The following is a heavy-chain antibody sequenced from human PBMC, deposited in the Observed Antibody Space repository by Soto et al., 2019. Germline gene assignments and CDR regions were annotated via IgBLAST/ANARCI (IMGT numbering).Heavy chain of an antibody. J-gene: IGHJ6*02. CDR3: ARGGGITIFGVVIATTDYYYYYGMDV. CDR1: GYTFTGYY. D-gene: IGHD3-3*01. CDR2: INPNSGGT. V-gene: IGHV1-2*04. Sequence: ASVKVSCKASGYTFTGYYMHWVRQAPGQGLEWMGWINPNSGGTNYAEKFQGWVTMTRDTSISTAYMELSRLRSDDTAVYYCARGGGITIFGVVIATTDYYYYYGMDVCGQGTTATVSS.